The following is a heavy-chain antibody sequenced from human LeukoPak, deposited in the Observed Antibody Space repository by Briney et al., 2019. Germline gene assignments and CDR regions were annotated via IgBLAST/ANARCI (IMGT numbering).Heavy chain of an antibody. CDR1: GYTFTNFA. CDR2: INAGNGNT. CDR3: ARDFIAVGGSNLFLMV. J-gene: IGHJ4*02. D-gene: IGHD6-13*01. Sequence: ASVKVSCKASGYTFTNFAIRWVRQAPGQSLEWMGWINAGNGNTKYSQRLQGRVTITRDTSASTAYMEVSSLRSEDTAVYFCARDFIAVGGSNLFLMVWGQGTLVTVSS. V-gene: IGHV1-3*01.